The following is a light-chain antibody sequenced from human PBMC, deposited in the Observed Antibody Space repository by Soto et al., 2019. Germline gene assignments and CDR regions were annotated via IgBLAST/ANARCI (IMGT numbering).Light chain of an antibody. CDR3: QQYRTSPIT. CDR2: DTS. V-gene: IGKV3-20*01. Sequence: EIVLTQSPGTLSLSPGERATLSCRASQIVSSNSLGWDQQKLGQAPRLLIFDTSSRASGVPDRFSGSGSGTDFTLTISGLEPEDFAVYYCQQYRTSPITFGQGTTVDIK. J-gene: IGKJ2*01. CDR1: QIVSSNS.